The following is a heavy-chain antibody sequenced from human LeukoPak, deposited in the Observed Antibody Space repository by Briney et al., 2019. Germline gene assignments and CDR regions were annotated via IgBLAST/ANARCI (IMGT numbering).Heavy chain of an antibody. Sequence: GASVKVSCKASGYTFTGYYMHWVRQAPGQGLEWMGWINPNSGGTNYAQKFQGRVTMTTDTSTSTAYMELRSLRSDDTAVYYCARDPQVRFLEWVPYYFDYWGQGTLVTVSS. D-gene: IGHD3-3*01. V-gene: IGHV1-2*02. CDR1: GYTFTGYY. CDR3: ARDPQVRFLEWVPYYFDY. J-gene: IGHJ4*02. CDR2: INPNSGGT.